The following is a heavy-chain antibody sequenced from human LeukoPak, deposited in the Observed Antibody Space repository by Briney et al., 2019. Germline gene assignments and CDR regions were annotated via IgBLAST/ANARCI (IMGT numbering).Heavy chain of an antibody. CDR1: GGTFSSYA. D-gene: IGHD2-15*01. CDR2: IIPILGIA. V-gene: IGHV1-69*04. J-gene: IGHJ1*01. CDR3: AREPADRGYLEYFQH. Sequence: EASVKVSCKASGGTFSSYAISWVRQAPGQGLEWMGRIIPILGIANYAQKFQGRVTITADESTSTAYMELSSLRSEDTAVYYCAREPADRGYLEYFQHWGQGTLVTVSS.